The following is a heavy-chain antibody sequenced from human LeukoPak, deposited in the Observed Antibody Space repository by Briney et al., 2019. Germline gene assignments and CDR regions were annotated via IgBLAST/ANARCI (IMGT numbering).Heavy chain of an antibody. CDR1: GYTFTSYG. CDR3: ARDYDILTGYYSAFDI. Sequence: ASVKVSCKASGYTFTSYGISWVRQAPGQGLEWMGWISAYNGNTNYAQKLQGRVTMTTDTSTSTAYMELRSLRSDDTAVYYCARDYDILTGYYSAFDIWGQGTMVTVSS. D-gene: IGHD3-9*01. V-gene: IGHV1-18*01. J-gene: IGHJ3*02. CDR2: ISAYNGNT.